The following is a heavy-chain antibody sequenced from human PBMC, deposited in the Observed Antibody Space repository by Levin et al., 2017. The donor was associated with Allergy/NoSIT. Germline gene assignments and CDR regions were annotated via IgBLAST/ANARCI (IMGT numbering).Heavy chain of an antibody. CDR3: ARVFPSGYSSSWYPQAFDY. CDR1: GYTFTGYY. J-gene: IGHJ4*02. CDR2: INPNSGGT. V-gene: IGHV1-2*02. Sequence: ASVKVSCKASGYTFTGYYMHWVRQAPGQGLEWMGWINPNSGGTNYAQKFQGRVTMTRDTSISTAYMELSRLRSDDTAVYYCARVFPSGYSSSWYPQAFDYWGQGTLVTVSS. D-gene: IGHD6-13*01.